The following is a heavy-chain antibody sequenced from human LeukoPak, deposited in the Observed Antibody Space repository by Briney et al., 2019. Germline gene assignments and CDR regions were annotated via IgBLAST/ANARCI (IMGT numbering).Heavy chain of an antibody. Sequence: SETLSLTCTVSGVSISSYCWSWIRQTPGMGLEWLGYIYHSGSTKYNPSLKSRVTISVDTSKNQFSLKLSSVTAADTAVYYCARDFPESKGWGLDPWGQGTLVTVSS. CDR1: GVSISSYC. CDR3: ARDFPESKGWGLDP. CDR2: IYHSGST. V-gene: IGHV4-59*01. J-gene: IGHJ5*02. D-gene: IGHD1-14*01.